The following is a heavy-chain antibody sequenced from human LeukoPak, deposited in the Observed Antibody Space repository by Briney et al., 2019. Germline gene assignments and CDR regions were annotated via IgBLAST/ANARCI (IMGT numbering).Heavy chain of an antibody. D-gene: IGHD2-2*03. CDR2: IYPGDSYT. CDR1: GYSFTSFW. J-gene: IGHJ3*02. Sequence: GESRKISCKGSGYSFTSFWIGWVRQMPGKGLEWMGFIYPGDSYTRYSPSSQEQITRTPDKSISTAYLLWSRLKASDTAMYYCARLTVDIVGSHDAFDICGHRKLVSVSS. V-gene: IGHV5-51*06. CDR3: ARLTVDIVGSHDAFDI.